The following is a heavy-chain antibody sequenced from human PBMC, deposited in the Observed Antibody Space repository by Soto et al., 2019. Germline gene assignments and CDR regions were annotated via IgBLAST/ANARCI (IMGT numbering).Heavy chain of an antibody. CDR3: ARDMAYSSGWYPLYGMDV. CDR1: GFTFSSYA. J-gene: IGHJ6*02. V-gene: IGHV3-30-3*01. CDR2: ISYDGSNK. Sequence: GGSLRLSCAASGFTFSSYAMHWVRQAPGKGLEWVAVISYDGSNKYYADSVKGRFTISRDNSKNTLYLQMNSLRAEDTAVYYCARDMAYSSGWYPLYGMDVWGQGTTVTVSS. D-gene: IGHD6-19*01.